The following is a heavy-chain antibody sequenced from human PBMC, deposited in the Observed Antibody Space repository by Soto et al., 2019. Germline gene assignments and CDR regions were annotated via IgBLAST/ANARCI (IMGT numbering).Heavy chain of an antibody. CDR3: ARGAVGARYWFDP. V-gene: IGHV3-11*01. CDR2: ISGSGSNI. D-gene: IGHD1-26*01. CDR1: GFTFSNFA. J-gene: IGHJ5*02. Sequence: GGSLRLSCAASGFTFSNFAMTWVRQAPGAGLEWVSYISGSGSNIYYADSVKGRFTISRDNAKKSLFLQMNSLRADDTAVYYCARGAVGARYWFDPWGRGTLVTVSS.